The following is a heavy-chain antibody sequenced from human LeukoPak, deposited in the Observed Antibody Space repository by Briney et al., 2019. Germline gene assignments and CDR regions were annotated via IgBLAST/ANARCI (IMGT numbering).Heavy chain of an antibody. CDR1: GFTFGSYS. V-gene: IGHV3-21*06. J-gene: IGHJ4*02. Sequence: PGGSLRLSCAASGFTFGSYSMTWVRQAPGKGLEWVSSMSSGGTYIYYADSVRGRFTISRANAKSSLYLLMNSLRVDDTAVYYCARGRPTRASRLFVVKWGQGTQVTVSS. D-gene: IGHD2-15*01. CDR2: MSSGGTYI. CDR3: ARGRPTRASRLFVVK.